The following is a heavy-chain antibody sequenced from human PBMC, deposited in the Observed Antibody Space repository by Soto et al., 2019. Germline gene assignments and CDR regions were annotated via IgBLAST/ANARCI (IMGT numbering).Heavy chain of an antibody. V-gene: IGHV3-33*01. J-gene: IGHJ6*02. D-gene: IGHD6-13*01. CDR2: IWYDGSNK. CDR1: GFTFSSYG. CDR3: ARDRGKYSSSWYDYYYYGMDV. Sequence: QVQLVESGGGVVQPGRSLRLSCAASGFTFSSYGMHWVRQAPGKGLEWWAVIWYDGSNKYYADSVKGRFTISRDNSKNTLYLQMNSLRAEDTAVYYCARDRGKYSSSWYDYYYYGMDVWGQGTTVTVSS.